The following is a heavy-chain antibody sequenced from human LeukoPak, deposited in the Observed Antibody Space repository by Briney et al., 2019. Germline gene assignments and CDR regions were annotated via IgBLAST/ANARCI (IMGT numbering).Heavy chain of an antibody. CDR3: AKDIEIVAAGTPSYNWFDP. V-gene: IGHV3-43*02. J-gene: IGHJ5*02. CDR2: ISGDGGST. D-gene: IGHD6-13*01. Sequence: GGSLRLSCAASGFTFDDYAMHWVRQAPGKGLEWVSLISGDGGSTYYADSVKGRFTISRDNSKNSLYLQMNSLRTEDTALYYCAKDIEIVAAGTPSYNWFDPWGQGTLVTVSS. CDR1: GFTFDDYA.